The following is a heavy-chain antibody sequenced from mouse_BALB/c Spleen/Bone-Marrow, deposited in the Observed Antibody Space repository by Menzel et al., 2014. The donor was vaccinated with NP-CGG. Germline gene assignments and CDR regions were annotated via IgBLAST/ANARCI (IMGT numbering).Heavy chain of an antibody. D-gene: IGHD2-4*01. CDR1: GYTFTSYV. CDR3: AREGMSTGDY. CDR2: IYPYNDVT. Sequence: EVQLQQSGPELVKPGASVKMSCKASGYTFTSYVLHWVKQTPGQGLEWIGYIYPYNDVTKYNEKFKAKATLTSDKSPSTAYMELSSLASEDSAVYYCAREGMSTGDYWGQGTTLTVSS. V-gene: IGHV1-14*01. J-gene: IGHJ2*01.